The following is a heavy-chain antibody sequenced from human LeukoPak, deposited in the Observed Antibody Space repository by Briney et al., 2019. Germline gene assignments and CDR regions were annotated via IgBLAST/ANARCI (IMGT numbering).Heavy chain of an antibody. CDR1: GYTGTGYD. V-gene: IGHV1-2*02. J-gene: IGHJ5*02. CDR2: GDPNSGGT. D-gene: IGHD3-22*01. CDR3: ARGNPSSDSSGSDGFDP. Sequence: ASVKVSCKSAGYTGTGYDMHWGRQAPGQGLGWVGWGDPNSGGTNYSKKSQGRGTMNSHTSLSPAYMELRRLRSDDRAVYYCARGNPSSDSSGSDGFDPWGQGTLVTVSS.